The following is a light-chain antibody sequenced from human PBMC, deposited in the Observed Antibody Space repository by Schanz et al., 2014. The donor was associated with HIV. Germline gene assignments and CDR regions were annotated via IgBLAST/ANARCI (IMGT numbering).Light chain of an antibody. Sequence: QSALTQPASVSGSPGQSISISCTGSSSDIGGYKYVSWYQQHPDKAPKLVIFDVIKRPSGVSNRFSGSKSGNTASLTISGLQAEDEADYYCSSKRSGDTTPFVFGSGTKLTVL. CDR2: DVI. V-gene: IGLV2-14*03. CDR1: SSDIGGYKY. J-gene: IGLJ1*01. CDR3: SSKRSGDTTPFV.